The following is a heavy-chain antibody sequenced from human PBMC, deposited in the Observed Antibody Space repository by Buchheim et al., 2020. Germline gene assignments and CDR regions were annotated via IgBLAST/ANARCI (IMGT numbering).Heavy chain of an antibody. V-gene: IGHV3-30*18. CDR3: AKSVAAAPKLLNWFDP. D-gene: IGHD6-13*01. Sequence: QVQLVESGGGVVQPGRSLRLSCAASGFTFSSYGMHWVRQAPGKGLEWVAVISYDGSNKYYADSVKGRFTIYRDNSKNTLYLQMNSLRAEDTAVYYCAKSVAAAPKLLNWFDPWGQGTL. J-gene: IGHJ5*02. CDR2: ISYDGSNK. CDR1: GFTFSSYG.